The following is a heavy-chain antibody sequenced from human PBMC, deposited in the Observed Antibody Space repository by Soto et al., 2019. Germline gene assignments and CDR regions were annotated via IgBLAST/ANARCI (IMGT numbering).Heavy chain of an antibody. D-gene: IGHD5-12*01. J-gene: IGHJ6*03. CDR1: GGSISSYY. V-gene: IGHV4-59*01. Sequence: SETLSLTCTVSGGSISSYYWSWIRQPPGKGLEWIGYIYYSGSTNYNPSLKSRVTISVDTSKNQFSLKLSSVTAADTAVYYCARAYSGYDYGYYYYYMDVWGKGTTVTVS. CDR3: ARAYSGYDYGYYYYYMDV. CDR2: IYYSGST.